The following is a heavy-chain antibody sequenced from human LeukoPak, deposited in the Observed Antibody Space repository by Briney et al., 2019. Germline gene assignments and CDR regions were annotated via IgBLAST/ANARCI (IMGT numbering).Heavy chain of an antibody. CDR2: INHSGST. Sequence: SETPSLTCAVYGGSFSGYYWSWIRQPPGKGLEWIGEINHSGSTNYNPSLKSRVTISVDTSKNQFSLKLSSVTAADTAVYYCARSIFGVVPHDYWGQGTLVTVSS. CDR3: ARSIFGVVPHDY. CDR1: GGSFSGYY. V-gene: IGHV4-34*01. D-gene: IGHD3-3*01. J-gene: IGHJ4*02.